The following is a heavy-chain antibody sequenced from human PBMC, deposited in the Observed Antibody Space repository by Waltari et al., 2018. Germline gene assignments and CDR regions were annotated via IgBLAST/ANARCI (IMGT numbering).Heavy chain of an antibody. V-gene: IGHV3-15*01. CDR2: SKSEGDGGTR. Sequence: EVQVVESGGGLVKPGGSLRLSCVVSGFTFTKAWMSWVRQAPGKGLEWVGRSKSEGDGGTRDYSAPLKGRISLSRDDSKNTVYLQMNTLKPEDTAVYFCATDYGDFLGVWGTGTTVTVFS. D-gene: IGHD3-10*01. CDR3: ATDYGDFLGV. J-gene: IGHJ6*04. CDR1: GFTFTKAW.